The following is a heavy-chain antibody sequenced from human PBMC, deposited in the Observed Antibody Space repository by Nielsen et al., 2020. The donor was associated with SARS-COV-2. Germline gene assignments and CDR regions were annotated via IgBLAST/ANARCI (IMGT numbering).Heavy chain of an antibody. Sequence: GESLKISCAASGFTFSSYAMSWVRQAPGKGLEWVSVIYSGGSSTYYADSVKGRFTISRDNSKNTLYLQMNSLRAEDTAVYYCAKAGDYNLYYYGMDVWGQGTTVTVS. CDR3: AKAGDYNLYYYGMDV. CDR1: GFTFSSYA. D-gene: IGHD4-17*01. V-gene: IGHV3-23*03. J-gene: IGHJ6*02. CDR2: IYSGGSST.